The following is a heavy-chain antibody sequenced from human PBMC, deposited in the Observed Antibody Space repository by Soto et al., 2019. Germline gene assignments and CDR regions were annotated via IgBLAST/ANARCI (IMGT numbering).Heavy chain of an antibody. J-gene: IGHJ5*02. CDR2: IYHSGST. V-gene: IGHV4-30-2*01. CDR3: ARGSLLLWFGEEPWFDP. Sequence: SETLSLTCAVSGSSISSGGYSWSWIRQPPGKGLEWIGYIYHSGSTYYNPSLKSRVTISVDRSKNQLSLKLSSVTAADTAVYYCARGSLLLWFGEEPWFDPWGQGTLVTVSS. CDR1: GSSISSGGYS. D-gene: IGHD3-10*01.